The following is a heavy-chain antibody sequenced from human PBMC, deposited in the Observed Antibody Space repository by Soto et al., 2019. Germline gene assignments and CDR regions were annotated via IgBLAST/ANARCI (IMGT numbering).Heavy chain of an antibody. Sequence: PSATLSLTCTVSGGSISSYYWSWIRQPPGKGLEWIGYIYYSGSTNYNPSLKSRVTISVDTSKNQFSLKLSSVTAADTAVYYCARVGYSNYYYYMDVWGKGTTVTVSS. CDR1: GGSISSYY. V-gene: IGHV4-59*01. CDR3: ARVGYSNYYYYMDV. J-gene: IGHJ6*03. CDR2: IYYSGST. D-gene: IGHD3-22*01.